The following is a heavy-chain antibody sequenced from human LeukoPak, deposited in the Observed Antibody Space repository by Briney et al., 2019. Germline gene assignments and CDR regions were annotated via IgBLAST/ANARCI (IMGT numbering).Heavy chain of an antibody. CDR2: IYYSGST. Sequence: SETLSLTCTVSGGSISSSSYSWGWIRQPPGKGLEWIGSIYYSGSTYYNPSLKSRVTISVDTSKNQFSLKLSSVTAAGTAVYYCASLVRHEDYWGQGTLVTVSS. CDR1: GGSISSSSYS. J-gene: IGHJ4*02. CDR3: ASLVRHEDY. V-gene: IGHV4-39*01. D-gene: IGHD6-13*01.